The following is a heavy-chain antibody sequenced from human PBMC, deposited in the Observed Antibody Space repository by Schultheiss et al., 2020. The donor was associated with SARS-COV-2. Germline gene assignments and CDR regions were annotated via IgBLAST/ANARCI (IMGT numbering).Heavy chain of an antibody. CDR1: GFTFSSYW. CDR3: AKDPRYYYDSSGYYDY. CDR2: ISSSSSYI. Sequence: GESLKISCAASGFTFSSYWMHWVRQAPGKGLEWVSSISSSSSYIYYADSVKGRFTISRDNAKNSLYLQMNSLRAEDTALYYCAKDPRYYYDSSGYYDYWGQGTLVTVSS. V-gene: IGHV3-21*04. D-gene: IGHD3-22*01. J-gene: IGHJ4*02.